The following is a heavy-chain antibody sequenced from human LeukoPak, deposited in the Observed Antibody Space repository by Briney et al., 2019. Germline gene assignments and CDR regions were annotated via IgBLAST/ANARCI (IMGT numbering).Heavy chain of an antibody. J-gene: IGHJ4*02. Sequence: ASVKVSCKASGYTFTGYYMHWVRQAPGQGLEWMGWMNPNSGNTGYAQKFQGRVTMTRNTSISTAYMELSSLRSEDTAVYYCARGRGTYYYDSSGRDYWGQGTLVTVSS. CDR2: MNPNSGNT. CDR1: GYTFTGYY. D-gene: IGHD3-22*01. CDR3: ARGRGTYYYDSSGRDY. V-gene: IGHV1-8*02.